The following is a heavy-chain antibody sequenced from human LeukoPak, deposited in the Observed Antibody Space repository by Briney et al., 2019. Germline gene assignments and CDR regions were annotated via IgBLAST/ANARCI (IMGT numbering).Heavy chain of an antibody. V-gene: IGHV4-34*01. J-gene: IGHJ5*02. CDR1: GGSFSGYY. CDR2: INHSGST. CDR3: ARGLRYFDWYPDRYNWFDP. D-gene: IGHD3-9*01. Sequence: PSETLSLTCAVYGGSFSGYYWSWIRQPPGKGLEWIGEINHSGSTNYNPPLKSRVTISVDTSKNQFSLKLSSVTAADTAVYYCARGLRYFDWYPDRYNWFDPWGQGTLVTVSS.